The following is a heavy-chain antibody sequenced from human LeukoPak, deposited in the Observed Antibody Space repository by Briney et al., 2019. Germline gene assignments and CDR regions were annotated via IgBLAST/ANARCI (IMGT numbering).Heavy chain of an antibody. CDR1: GFTFSSYS. CDR3: ARAYRCSSTSCYSFHNYYYYGMDV. J-gene: IGHJ6*02. V-gene: IGHV3-21*01. D-gene: IGHD2-2*01. CDR2: ISSSSSYI. Sequence: PGGSLRLSCAASGFTFSSYSMNWVRQAPGKGLEWVSSISSSSSYIYYADSVKGRFTISRDNAKNSLYLQMNSLRAEDTAVYYCARAYRCSSTSCYSFHNYYYYGMDVWGQGTTVTVSS.